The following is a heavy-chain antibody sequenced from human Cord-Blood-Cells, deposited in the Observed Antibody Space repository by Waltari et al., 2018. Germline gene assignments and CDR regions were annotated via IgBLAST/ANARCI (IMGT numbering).Heavy chain of an antibody. CDR1: GGSISSYY. D-gene: IGHD2-15*01. CDR2: IYYSGST. V-gene: IGHV4-59*01. Sequence: QVQLQESGPGLVKPSETLSLTCTVSGGSISSYYWSWIRQPPGKGLEWIGYIYYSGSTNYNPSLKSRVTISVDTSKNQFSLKLSSVTAADTAVYYCARDGLGGGNFDYWGQGTLVTVSS. CDR3: ARDGLGGGNFDY. J-gene: IGHJ4*02.